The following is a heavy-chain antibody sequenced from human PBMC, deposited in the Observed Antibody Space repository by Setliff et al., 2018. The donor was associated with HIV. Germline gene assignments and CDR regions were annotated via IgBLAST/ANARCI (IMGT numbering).Heavy chain of an antibody. CDR2: IYYSGST. Sequence: SETLSLTCTVSGGSISSYYWSWIRQPPGKGLEWIGYIYYSGSTNYNPSLKSRVTISVDTSKNQFSLKLSSVTAADTAVYYCAREGYYDRADAFDIRGQGTMVTVSS. CDR1: GGSISSYY. J-gene: IGHJ3*02. CDR3: AREGYYDRADAFDI. V-gene: IGHV4-59*01. D-gene: IGHD3-22*01.